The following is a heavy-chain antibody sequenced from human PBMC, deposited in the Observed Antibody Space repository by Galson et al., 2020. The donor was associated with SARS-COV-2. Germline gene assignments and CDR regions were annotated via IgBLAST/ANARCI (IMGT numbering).Heavy chain of an antibody. CDR1: GGSISSGSYY. J-gene: IGHJ6*02. V-gene: IGHV4-61*02. CDR2: IYTSGCT. CDR3: ARDPLEGAAAGSYYYYGMDV. D-gene: IGHD6-13*01. Sequence: SDTLSLTCTVSGGSISSGSYYWSWIRQPAGKGLQWTGRIYTSGCTNYNPSLKIRVTIPVDTSKNQFSLKLSSVTAADTAVYYCARDPLEGAAAGSYYYYGMDVWGQGTTVTVSS.